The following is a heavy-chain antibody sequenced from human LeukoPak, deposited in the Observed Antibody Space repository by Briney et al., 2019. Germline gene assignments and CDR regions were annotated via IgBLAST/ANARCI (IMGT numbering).Heavy chain of an antibody. D-gene: IGHD3-16*02. J-gene: IGHJ4*02. V-gene: IGHV3-23*01. Sequence: GGSLRLSCAASGFTFSTYAMSWVRQAPGKGLERVSTISGSGANTYYADSVRGRFTISRDNSKNTLYLHMNSLRAEDTAVYYCAKGRAGYTNPYYFDYCGQGTLVTVSS. CDR1: GFTFSTYA. CDR2: ISGSGANT. CDR3: AKGRAGYTNPYYFDY.